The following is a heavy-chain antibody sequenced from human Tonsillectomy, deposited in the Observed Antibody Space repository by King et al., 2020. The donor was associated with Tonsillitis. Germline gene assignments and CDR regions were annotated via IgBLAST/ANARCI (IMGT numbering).Heavy chain of an antibody. D-gene: IGHD2-15*01. J-gene: IGHJ4*02. CDR1: GYTFSIQG. V-gene: IGHV1-18*01. CDR2: ISGYNGDT. Sequence: VQLVQSGTEMKKPGASVKVSCRASGYTFSIQGMTWVRQAPGQGLEWMGWISGYNGDTKYAQRLQGRVTMTTDTSTSTAYLELRNLRSDDTAVYFCTRPSATEPAYYFENWGQGTLVTVSS. CDR3: TRPSATEPAYYFEN.